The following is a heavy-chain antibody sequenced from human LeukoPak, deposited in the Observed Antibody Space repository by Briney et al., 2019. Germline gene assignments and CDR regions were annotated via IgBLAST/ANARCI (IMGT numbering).Heavy chain of an antibody. J-gene: IGHJ4*02. CDR3: ARARLRGLIQLWLHGYFDY. Sequence: GGSLRLSCAASGFTFSSYWMSWVRQAPGKGLEWVANIKQDGSEKYYVDSVKGRFTISRDNAKNSLYLQMNSLRAEDTAVYYCARARLRGLIQLWLHGYFDYWGQGTLVTVSS. CDR2: IKQDGSEK. V-gene: IGHV3-7*01. D-gene: IGHD5-18*01. CDR1: GFTFSSYW.